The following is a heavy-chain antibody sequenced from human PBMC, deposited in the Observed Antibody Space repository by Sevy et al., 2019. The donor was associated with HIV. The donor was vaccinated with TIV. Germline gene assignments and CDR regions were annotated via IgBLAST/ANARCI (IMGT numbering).Heavy chain of an antibody. J-gene: IGHJ4*02. V-gene: IGHV3-49*04. Sequence: GGSLRLSCTASGFIFGDYGMSWVRQAPGKGLEWIAFFKSKIHGGTTENAASVKGRFTISRDDSKNIVYLQMSNLKTGDTAVYYCTRWSGSQAISDYWGQGTLVTVSS. D-gene: IGHD1-26*01. CDR1: GFIFGDYG. CDR3: TRWSGSQAISDY. CDR2: FKSKIHGGTT.